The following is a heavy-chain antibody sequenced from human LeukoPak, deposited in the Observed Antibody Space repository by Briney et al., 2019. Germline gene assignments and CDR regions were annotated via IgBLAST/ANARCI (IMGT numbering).Heavy chain of an antibody. V-gene: IGHV1-69*05. Sequence: ASVKVSCKASGGTFSSYAISCVRQAPGQGLEWMGGIIPIFGTANYAQKFRGRVTMTRDTSISTAYMELNSLKSDDTAVYFCARGVVAATFYYYMDVWGKGTTVTVSS. CDR1: GGTFSSYA. CDR2: IIPIFGTA. CDR3: ARGVVAATFYYYMDV. J-gene: IGHJ6*03. D-gene: IGHD2-15*01.